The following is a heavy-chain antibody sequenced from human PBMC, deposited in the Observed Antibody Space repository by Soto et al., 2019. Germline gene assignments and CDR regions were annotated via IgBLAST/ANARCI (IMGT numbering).Heavy chain of an antibody. CDR3: AKEGSGYSYGYFDY. CDR1: GFTFSSYG. V-gene: IGHV3-30*18. J-gene: IGHJ4*02. Sequence: GGSLRLSCAASGFTFSSYGMHWVRQAPGKGLEWVAVISYDGSNKYYADSVKGRFTISRDNSKNTLYLQMNSLRAEDTAVYYCAKEGSGYSYGYFDYWGQGTLVTVSS. D-gene: IGHD5-18*01. CDR2: ISYDGSNK.